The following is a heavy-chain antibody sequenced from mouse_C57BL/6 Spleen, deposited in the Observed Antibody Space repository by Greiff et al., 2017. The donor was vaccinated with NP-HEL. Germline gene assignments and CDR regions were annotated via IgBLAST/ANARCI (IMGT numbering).Heavy chain of an antibody. Sequence: EVHLVESGGGLVQPGGSMKLSCVASGFTFSNYWMNWVRQSPEKGLEWVAQIRLKSDNYATHYAESVKGRFTISRDDSKSRVYLQINNLSAEDTGIYYCPGLGRSYWGKGTTLTVSS. CDR1: GFTFSNYW. V-gene: IGHV6-3*01. J-gene: IGHJ2*01. CDR2: IRLKSDNYAT. CDR3: PGLGRSY. D-gene: IGHD4-1*01.